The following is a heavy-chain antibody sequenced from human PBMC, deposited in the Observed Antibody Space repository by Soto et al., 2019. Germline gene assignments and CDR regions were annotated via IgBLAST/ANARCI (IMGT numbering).Heavy chain of an antibody. Sequence: SVKVSCKASGGTFNKYSIDWVRQAPGQGLEWMGGITPLFGTPNYAQRFQGRVTISADEVTSTAYMELRSLRSDDTGVYYCARQFDYDTSGYYYAYWGQGTLVTVSS. V-gene: IGHV1-69*13. D-gene: IGHD3-22*01. J-gene: IGHJ4*02. CDR2: ITPLFGTP. CDR3: ARQFDYDTSGYYYAY. CDR1: GGTFNKYS.